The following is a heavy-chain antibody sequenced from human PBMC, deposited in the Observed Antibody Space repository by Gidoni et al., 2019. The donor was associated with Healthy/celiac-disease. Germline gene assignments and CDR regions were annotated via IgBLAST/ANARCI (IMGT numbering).Heavy chain of an antibody. CDR3: ARDETPRYSETRAFDI. CDR2: IYHSGST. V-gene: IGHV4-4*02. CDR1: GGAISSSNW. D-gene: IGHD6-13*01. J-gene: IGHJ3*02. Sequence: QVQLQESGPGLVKPSGTLSLTCAVAGGAISSSNWWSWVRQPPGKGLEWIGEIYHSGSTNYNTSLKSRVTISVDKSKNQFSLKLSSVTAADTAVYYCARDETPRYSETRAFDIWGQGTMVTVSS.